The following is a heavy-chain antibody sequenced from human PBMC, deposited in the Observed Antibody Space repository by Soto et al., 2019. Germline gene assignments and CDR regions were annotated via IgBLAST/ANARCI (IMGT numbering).Heavy chain of an antibody. D-gene: IGHD1-7*01. CDR2: ISGDGSST. Sequence: PGGSLRLSCAASEFTFRSYWMHWIRQSPGKWLVWVSRISGDGSSTNYADSVKGRFTISRDNAKNTVYLQIDSLRAEDTAVYYCARSLTGTYGAFDLWGQGXMVTV. V-gene: IGHV3-74*01. J-gene: IGHJ3*01. CDR1: EFTFRSYW. CDR3: ARSLTGTYGAFDL.